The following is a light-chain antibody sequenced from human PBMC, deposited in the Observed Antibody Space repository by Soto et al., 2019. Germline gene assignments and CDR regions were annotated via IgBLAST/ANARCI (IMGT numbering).Light chain of an antibody. Sequence: EILMTQSPATLSVSPGERATLSCRASQSLNRNLAWYQQKPGQAPRLIIYGASTRASGIPARFSGSGSGTDFTLPLSSLQSEDFALYYCQHYNDWPPAFTLGPGTKVDL. CDR3: QHYNDWPPAFT. CDR1: QSLNRN. J-gene: IGKJ3*01. CDR2: GAS. V-gene: IGKV3D-15*01.